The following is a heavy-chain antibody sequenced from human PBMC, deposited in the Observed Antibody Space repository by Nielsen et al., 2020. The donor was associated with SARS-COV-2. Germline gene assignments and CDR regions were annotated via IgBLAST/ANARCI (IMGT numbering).Heavy chain of an antibody. D-gene: IGHD4-23*01. Sequence: SETLSLTCTVSGGSISSGGYYWSWIRQHPGKGLEWIGYIYYSGSTYYNPSLKSRVTISVDTSKNQFSLKLSSVTAADTAVYYCARVDYGGNEHFQHWGQGTLVTVSS. CDR1: GGSISSGGYY. CDR3: ARVDYGGNEHFQH. J-gene: IGHJ1*01. CDR2: IYYSGST. V-gene: IGHV4-31*03.